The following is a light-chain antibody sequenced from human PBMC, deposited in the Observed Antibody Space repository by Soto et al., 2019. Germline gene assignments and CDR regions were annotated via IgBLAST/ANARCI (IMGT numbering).Light chain of an antibody. CDR1: SSDVGRYNY. V-gene: IGLV2-14*01. Sequence: QSALTQPASVSGSPGQSITISCTGTSSDVGRYNYVSWYQQHPGKAPKLMVYEVSNRPSGVSYRFSGSKSGNTASLTISGLQAEDEADYYCSSYTSISSTFFGTVTKLTVL. CDR2: EVS. J-gene: IGLJ1*01. CDR3: SSYTSISSTF.